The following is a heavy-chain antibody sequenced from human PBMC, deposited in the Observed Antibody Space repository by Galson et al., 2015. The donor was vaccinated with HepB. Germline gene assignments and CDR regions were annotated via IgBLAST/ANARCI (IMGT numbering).Heavy chain of an antibody. Sequence: SVKVSCKASGFIFSSSAMQWVRQARGQRLEWIGWIVVGSGNTNSAQKFQERVTITRDMSNNTAYMELSSLRSEDTAVYYCATDSSPYYYDTSGNFGYFDLWGRGTLVTVSS. D-gene: IGHD3-22*01. J-gene: IGHJ2*01. CDR1: GFIFSSSA. CDR2: IVVGSGNT. V-gene: IGHV1-58*02. CDR3: ATDSSPYYYDTSGNFGYFDL.